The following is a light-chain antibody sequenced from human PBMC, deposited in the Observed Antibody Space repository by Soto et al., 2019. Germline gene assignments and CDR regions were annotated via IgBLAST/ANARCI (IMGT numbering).Light chain of an antibody. J-gene: IGKJ5*01. CDR1: QDIRSD. V-gene: IGKV1-13*02. CDR3: QQYNSYSIT. CDR2: DAS. Sequence: AIQMTQSPSSLSASVGDSITITCRASQDIRSDLGWYQQKPGRAPKLLIYDASSLESGVPSRFSGSGSGTEFTLTISSLQPDDFATYYCQQYNSYSITFGQGTRLEIK.